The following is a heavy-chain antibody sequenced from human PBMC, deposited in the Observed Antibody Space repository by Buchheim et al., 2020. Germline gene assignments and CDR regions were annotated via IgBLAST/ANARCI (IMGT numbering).Heavy chain of an antibody. Sequence: EAQLSESGGGLVQRGGSLRLSCGASGFTFSAYAMSWVRQAPGKGLEWVSGISASVDITHYAESVRGRFTVSRDASTSTVFLQMNSLRADDTAVYYCAKSMKLLVGYEIFYYRALDVWGQGTT. V-gene: IGHV3-23*01. D-gene: IGHD2-8*02. J-gene: IGHJ6*02. CDR3: AKSMKLLVGYEIFYYRALDV. CDR2: ISASVDIT. CDR1: GFTFSAYA.